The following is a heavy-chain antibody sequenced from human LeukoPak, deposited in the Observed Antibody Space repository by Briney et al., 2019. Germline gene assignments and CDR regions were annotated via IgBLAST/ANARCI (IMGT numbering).Heavy chain of an antibody. D-gene: IGHD5-18*01. V-gene: IGHV4-59*01. CDR2: VHYSGNT. J-gene: IGHJ5*02. CDR1: GVSIGSYY. CDR3: TSGYQTFDP. Sequence: PSETLSLTCAVSGVSIGSYYWNWVRQPPGKVLEWIGYVHYSGNTNYNPSLKSRVTMSTDTSKNHFSLKLTSVTAADAAVYYCTSGYQTFDPWGQGTLVTVSS.